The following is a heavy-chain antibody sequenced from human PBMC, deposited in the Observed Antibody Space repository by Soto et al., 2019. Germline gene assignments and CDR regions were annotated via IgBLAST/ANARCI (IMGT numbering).Heavy chain of an antibody. Sequence: ASVKVSCKASGYTFTSYGISWVRQAPGQGLEWMGWISAYNGNTNYAQKLQGRVTMTTDTSTSTAYMELRSLRSDDTAVYYCARDRKKGQWLVLDWFDPWGQGTLVIVS. CDR2: ISAYNGNT. CDR1: GYTFTSYG. CDR3: ARDRKKGQWLVLDWFDP. D-gene: IGHD6-19*01. J-gene: IGHJ5*02. V-gene: IGHV1-18*01.